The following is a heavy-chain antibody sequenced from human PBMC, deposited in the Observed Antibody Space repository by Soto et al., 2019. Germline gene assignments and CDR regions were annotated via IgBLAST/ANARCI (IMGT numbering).Heavy chain of an antibody. CDR2: SSSSYT. CDR3: ARKALDLYEPYWFDP. Sequence: SSSSYTNYADSVKGRFTISRDNAKNSLYLQMNSLRAEDTAVYYCARKALDLYEPYWFDPWGQETLVTVS. V-gene: IGHV3-11*03. D-gene: IGHD2-8*01. J-gene: IGHJ5*02.